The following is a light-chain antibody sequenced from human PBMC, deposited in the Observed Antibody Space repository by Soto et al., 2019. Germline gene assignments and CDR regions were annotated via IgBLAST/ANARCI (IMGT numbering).Light chain of an antibody. Sequence: DIVMTQSPDSLAVSLGERATINCKSSQSVLYSSNNKNYLAWYQQKPGQPPKLLIYWASTRESGVPDRFSGSGSETHFTLTISNLQAEDGACYYCQQYYSTPPYTFGRGTKLEIK. CDR2: WAS. CDR1: QSVLYSSNNKNY. J-gene: IGKJ2*01. CDR3: QQYYSTPPYT. V-gene: IGKV4-1*01.